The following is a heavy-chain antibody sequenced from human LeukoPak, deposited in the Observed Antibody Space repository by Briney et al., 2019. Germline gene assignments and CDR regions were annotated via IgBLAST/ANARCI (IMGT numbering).Heavy chain of an antibody. CDR3: ARAYDSSGYMWGWFDP. D-gene: IGHD3-22*01. Sequence: ASVKVSCKASVYTFTSYDINWVRQAPGQRLEWRGWMNPNSGNTGYAQNFQGRVTMTRNTSISTAYMELSRLRSEDTAVYYCARAYDSSGYMWGWFDPWGQGTLVTVSS. CDR1: VYTFTSYD. J-gene: IGHJ5*02. V-gene: IGHV1-8*01. CDR2: MNPNSGNT.